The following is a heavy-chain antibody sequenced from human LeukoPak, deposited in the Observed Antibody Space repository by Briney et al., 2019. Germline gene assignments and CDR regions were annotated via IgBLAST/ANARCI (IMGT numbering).Heavy chain of an antibody. D-gene: IGHD3-3*01. Sequence: GASLKVSCKASGYTFNSYYIYWVRQAPGQGLEWVGGINPSGGSTTYAQKFQGRVTMTRDTSTSTVYMELSSLRSEDTAVYYCARDGARSDFDYWGQGNPGHRLL. CDR1: GYTFNSYY. CDR3: ARDGARSDFDY. V-gene: IGHV1-46*02. CDR2: INPSGGST. J-gene: IGHJ4*01.